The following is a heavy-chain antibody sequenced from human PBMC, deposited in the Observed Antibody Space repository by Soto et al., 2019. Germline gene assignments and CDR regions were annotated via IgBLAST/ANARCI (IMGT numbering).Heavy chain of an antibody. CDR3: ARRYGGTFDY. CDR1: GGSISSGCYS. J-gene: IGHJ4*02. V-gene: IGHV4-30-2*01. CDR2: IYHSGST. Sequence: SETLSLTCAVSGGSISSGCYSWSWIRQPPGKGLEWIGYIYHSGSTYYNPSLKSRVTISVDRSKNQFSLKLSSVTAADTAVYYCARRYGGTFDYWGQGTLVTIS. D-gene: IGHD2-15*01.